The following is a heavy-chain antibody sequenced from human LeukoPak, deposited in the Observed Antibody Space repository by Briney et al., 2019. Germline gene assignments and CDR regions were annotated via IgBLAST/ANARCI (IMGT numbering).Heavy chain of an antibody. Sequence: GGSLRLSCAPSGFTFSRHGMHWVRQAPGKGLEWVAIISNDGSRKYYAHSVEGRFTVSRDNSKNTLYLQMDSLRAEDTAVYYCARDRAWNYFDYWGQGTLVTVSS. D-gene: IGHD3-3*01. V-gene: IGHV3-30*03. CDR1: GFTFSRHG. CDR2: ISNDGSRK. CDR3: ARDRAWNYFDY. J-gene: IGHJ4*02.